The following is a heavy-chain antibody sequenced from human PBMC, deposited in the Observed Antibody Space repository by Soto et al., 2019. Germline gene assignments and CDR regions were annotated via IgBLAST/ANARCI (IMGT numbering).Heavy chain of an antibody. CDR1: GYTFTDYG. Sequence: QVQLVQSADEVKKPGASVKVSCKTSGYTFTDYGISWVRQAPGQGLEWMGWISTAHSDVGYAKKFQGRFTMTTDKSTSTAYMELRSLTTDATAVYFCARDLTYIRQYWGQGTLVTVSS. CDR2: ISTAHSDV. J-gene: IGHJ4*02. D-gene: IGHD2-2*02. CDR3: ARDLTYIRQY. V-gene: IGHV1-18*01.